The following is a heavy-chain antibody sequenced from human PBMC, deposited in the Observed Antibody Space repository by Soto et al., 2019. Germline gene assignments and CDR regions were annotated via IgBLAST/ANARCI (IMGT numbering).Heavy chain of an antibody. D-gene: IGHD6-19*01. V-gene: IGHV1-3*01. Sequence: QVQLVQSGAEVKKPGASVKVSCKASGYTFTSYAMHWVRQAPGLRLEWMGWINAGNGNTKYSQKFQGRVTITRDTSASTAYMELSSLRSEDTAVYYCARGGYSSGWYYDAFDIWGQGTMVTVSS. J-gene: IGHJ3*02. CDR1: GYTFTSYA. CDR3: ARGGYSSGWYYDAFDI. CDR2: INAGNGNT.